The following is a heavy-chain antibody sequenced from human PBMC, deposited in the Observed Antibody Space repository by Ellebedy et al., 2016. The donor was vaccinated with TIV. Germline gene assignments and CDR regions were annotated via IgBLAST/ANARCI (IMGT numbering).Heavy chain of an antibody. V-gene: IGHV6-1*01. D-gene: IGHD3-10*01. CDR3: ARVIRGACDY. Sequence: SQTLSLTXXISGDSLSSNSVTWNWIRQSPSRGLELLGRTYYRSKWFNDYAVSVKSRITINPDTSKNQFSLQLNSVTPEDTATYYCARVIRGACDYWGQGTLVTVSS. J-gene: IGHJ4*02. CDR2: TYYRSKWFN. CDR1: GDSLSSNSVT.